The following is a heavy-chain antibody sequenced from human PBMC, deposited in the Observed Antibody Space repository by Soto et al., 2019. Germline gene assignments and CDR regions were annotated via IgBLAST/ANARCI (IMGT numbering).Heavy chain of an antibody. D-gene: IGHD2-21*01. CDR1: GDPITSYN. J-gene: IGHJ5*02. CDR3: ARRAVVAVTGSLDNWLDP. Sequence: PSETLSLTCTVSGDPITSYNWNWLRQPPGKALEWIGYVYSSGSTNYNPSLKSRVTISVDTSRNQFSLKVNSVTAADTAVYYCARRAVVAVTGSLDNWLDPWGQGILVTVSS. V-gene: IGHV4-59*01. CDR2: VYSSGST.